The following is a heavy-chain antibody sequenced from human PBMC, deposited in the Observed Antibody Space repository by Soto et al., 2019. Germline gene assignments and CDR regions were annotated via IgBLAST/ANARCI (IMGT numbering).Heavy chain of an antibody. CDR2: ISVSGNII. J-gene: IGHJ3*01. CDR1: GFTFSTYA. Sequence: GGSLKLSCAASGFTFSTYAFNWVRQAPGRGLEWVSYISVSGNIIKYADSVKGRFTISRDNAENSLHLHMSSLRVDDTAVYYCVRVTMIGAAAASLDFWGQGTMVTVSS. CDR3: VRVTMIGAAAASLDF. D-gene: IGHD6-25*01. V-gene: IGHV3-48*03.